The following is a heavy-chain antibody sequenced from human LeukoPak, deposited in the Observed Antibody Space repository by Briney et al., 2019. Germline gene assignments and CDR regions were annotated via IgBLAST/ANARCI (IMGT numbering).Heavy chain of an antibody. D-gene: IGHD5-18*01. CDR1: GFTFSSNY. V-gene: IGHV3-66*01. CDR2: IYSGGTT. J-gene: IGHJ4*02. Sequence: PGGSLRLSCAASGFTFSSNYMSWVRQAPGKGLEWGSIIYSGGTTYYSDSVKGRFTISRDSSKNTLYLQMNSLRAEDTAVYYCAREVLDTAMALGYWGQGTLVTVSS. CDR3: AREVLDTAMALGY.